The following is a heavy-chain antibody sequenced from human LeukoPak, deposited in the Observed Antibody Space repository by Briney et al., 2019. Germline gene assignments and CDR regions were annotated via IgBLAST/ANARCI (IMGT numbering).Heavy chain of an antibody. CDR1: GGTFSSYA. Sequence: EASVKVSCKASGGTFSSYAISWVRQAPGQGLEWMGGIIPIFGTANYAQKFQGRVTITADESTSTAYMELSSLRSEDTAVYYCALDILTGYYYPSGLDYWGQGTLVTVSS. D-gene: IGHD3-9*01. CDR3: ALDILTGYYYPSGLDY. J-gene: IGHJ4*02. CDR2: IIPIFGTA. V-gene: IGHV1-69*13.